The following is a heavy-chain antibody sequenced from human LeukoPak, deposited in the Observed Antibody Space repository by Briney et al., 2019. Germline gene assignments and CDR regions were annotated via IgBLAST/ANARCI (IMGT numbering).Heavy chain of an antibody. CDR2: ISSSSSII. Sequence: GGSLRLSCAASGFTFSSYNMNWVRQAPGKGLEWVSYISSSSSIIYYADSVKGRFTISRDNAKNSLYLQMNSLRDEDTAAYFCARGYSRGLDYWGQGALVTVSS. CDR3: ARGYSRGLDY. D-gene: IGHD2-15*01. J-gene: IGHJ4*02. V-gene: IGHV3-48*02. CDR1: GFTFSSYN.